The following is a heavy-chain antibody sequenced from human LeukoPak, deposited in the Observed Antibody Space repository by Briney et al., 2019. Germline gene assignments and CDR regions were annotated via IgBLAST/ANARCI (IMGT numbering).Heavy chain of an antibody. CDR2: IYPGDSRT. J-gene: IGHJ5*02. CDR3: ACRKFTNPWSDP. CDR1: GDTFATNW. D-gene: IGHD1-14*01. V-gene: IGHV5-51*01. Sequence: NHGESLKISCKGSGDTFATNWIGWVRQLPGKGLEWMGVIYPGDSRTRYSPSFQGQVTISADKSISTAYLQWSSLKASDTAIYYCACRKFTNPWSDPWGQGTLVTVSS.